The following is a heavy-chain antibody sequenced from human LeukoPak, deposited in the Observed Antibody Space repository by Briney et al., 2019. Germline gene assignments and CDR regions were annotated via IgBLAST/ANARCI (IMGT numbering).Heavy chain of an antibody. CDR2: ISVYNGNT. D-gene: IGHD1-26*01. CDR1: GYTFTSYG. CDR3: ARSGSYYEGGTFDI. V-gene: IGHV1-18*01. Sequence: GASVKLSCKASGYTFTSYGISWVRQAPGQGLEWMGWISVYNGNTNYAQKLQGRATITTDTSTSTAYMQLRSLRPDDTAVSYCARSGSYYEGGTFDIGRRGTMVSVSS. J-gene: IGHJ3*02.